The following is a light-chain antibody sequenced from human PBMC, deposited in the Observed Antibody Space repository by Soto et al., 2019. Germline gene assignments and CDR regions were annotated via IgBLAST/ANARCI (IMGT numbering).Light chain of an antibody. CDR1: QSIRNF. CDR3: QQRYNWPWT. J-gene: IGKJ1*01. V-gene: IGKV3-11*01. CDR2: DAS. Sequence: EIVLTQSPGTLSLSPGERATFSCRASQSIRNFLAWYQQKPGQAPRLLIYDASNRATGIPPRFSGSGSGTDFTLAISGLEPEDLAVYYCQQRYNWPWTFGQGTKV.